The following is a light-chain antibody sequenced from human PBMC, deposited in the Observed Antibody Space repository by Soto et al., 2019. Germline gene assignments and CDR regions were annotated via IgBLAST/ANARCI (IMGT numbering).Light chain of an antibody. CDR2: DVS. CDR1: SSDVGGYNY. CDR3: SSYTSSSTLLYV. V-gene: IGLV2-14*01. J-gene: IGLJ1*01. Sequence: QSVLAQPASVYGSPGQSITISCTGTSSDVGGYNYVSWCQQHPGKAPKLMIYDVSNRPSGVSNRFSGSKSGNTASLTISGLQAEDEADYYCSSYTSSSTLLYVFGTGTKVTVL.